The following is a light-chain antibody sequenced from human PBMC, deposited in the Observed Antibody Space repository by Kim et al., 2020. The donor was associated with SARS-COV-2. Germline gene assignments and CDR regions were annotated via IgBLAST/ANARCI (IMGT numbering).Light chain of an antibody. Sequence: DIQMTQSPSSLSASVGDRVTITCRASQSISSYLNWYQQKPGKPPKLLIYAASSLQSGVPSRFSGSGSGTDFTLTISSLQPEDFATYYCQQSYSTHTFGQGTKLEIK. V-gene: IGKV1-39*01. CDR3: QQSYSTHT. CDR1: QSISSY. J-gene: IGKJ2*01. CDR2: AAS.